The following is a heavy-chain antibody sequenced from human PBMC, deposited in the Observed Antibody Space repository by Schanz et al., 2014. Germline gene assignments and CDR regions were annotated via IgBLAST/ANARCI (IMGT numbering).Heavy chain of an antibody. Sequence: VQLVESGGGLVKPGDSLRLSCAASGFTFSDYGMHWVRQAPGKGLEWVAFISYDGNEKHYPDSVKGRFTISRDNSRNTLFLQMESLRTEDSGVYYCARGVARERYSDWLELDYWGQGALVTVSS. CDR1: GFTFSDYG. CDR3: ARGVARERYSDWLELDY. CDR2: ISYDGNEK. D-gene: IGHD3-9*01. J-gene: IGHJ4*02. V-gene: IGHV3-30*03.